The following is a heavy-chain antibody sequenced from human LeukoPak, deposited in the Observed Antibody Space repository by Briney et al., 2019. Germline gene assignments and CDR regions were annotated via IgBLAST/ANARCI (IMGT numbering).Heavy chain of an antibody. J-gene: IGHJ5*02. CDR3: AAGQLPNWFDP. V-gene: IGHV4-30-2*01. CDR2: IYHSGST. Sequence: SETLSLTCAVSGGSISSGGYSWSWIRQPPGKGLEWIGYIYHSGSTYYNPSLKSRVTISVDRSKNQFSLKLSSVTAADTAVYYCAAGQLPNWFDPWGQGTLVTVSS. CDR1: GGSISSGGYS. D-gene: IGHD2-2*01.